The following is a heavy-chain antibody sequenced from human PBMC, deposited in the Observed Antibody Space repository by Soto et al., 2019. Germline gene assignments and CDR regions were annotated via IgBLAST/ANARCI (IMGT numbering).Heavy chain of an antibody. Sequence: SSETLSLTCAFYGGSFTAYYWNWIRQPPGKGLEWIGEINHGGTTNYNASLRSRLTISVDTSKSQFSLKLSSVTAADTAVYYCARGGQLERGRFYYYYMDVWGRGTTVTVSS. CDR1: GGSFTAYY. CDR3: ARGGQLERGRFYYYYMDV. V-gene: IGHV4-34*01. J-gene: IGHJ6*03. D-gene: IGHD1-1*01. CDR2: INHGGTT.